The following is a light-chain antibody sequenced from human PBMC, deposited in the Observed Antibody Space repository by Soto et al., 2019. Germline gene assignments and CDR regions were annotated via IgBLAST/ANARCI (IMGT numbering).Light chain of an antibody. CDR1: QSISSW. Sequence: IQMTQSPSTLSASVGDRVTITCRASQSISSWLAWYQQKPGKAPKVLISKASSLESGVPSKFSGSGSGTEFTLTISSLQPDDFATYYCQQYHSYPYTVGQGTKLEIK. CDR2: KAS. CDR3: QQYHSYPYT. V-gene: IGKV1-5*03. J-gene: IGKJ2*01.